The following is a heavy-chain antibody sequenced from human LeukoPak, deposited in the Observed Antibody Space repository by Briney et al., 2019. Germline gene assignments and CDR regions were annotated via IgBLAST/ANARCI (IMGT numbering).Heavy chain of an antibody. J-gene: IGHJ6*03. CDR2: MNPKNGDT. Sequence: ASVKVSCKASGYIFVDYEINWVRQASGQGLEWMGWMNPKNGDTGYGQKFQGRVTLTRDSSISTVYMELSSLRSEDTALYYCTRGRYMDVWGKGTTVTVSS. CDR3: TRGRYMDV. CDR1: GYIFVDYE. V-gene: IGHV1-8*03.